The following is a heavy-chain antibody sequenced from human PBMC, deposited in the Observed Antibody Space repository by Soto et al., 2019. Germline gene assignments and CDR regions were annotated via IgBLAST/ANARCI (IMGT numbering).Heavy chain of an antibody. CDR1: GGSISSGGYY. CDR2: IYYSGST. D-gene: IGHD5-12*01. V-gene: IGHV4-31*03. Sequence: PSETLSLTCTVSGGSISSGGYYWSWIRQHPGKGLEWIGDIYYSGSTYYNPSLKSRVTISVDTSKNQFSLKLSSVTAADTAVYYCARDRYGYNNFDYWGQGTLVTVSS. CDR3: ARDRYGYNNFDY. J-gene: IGHJ4*02.